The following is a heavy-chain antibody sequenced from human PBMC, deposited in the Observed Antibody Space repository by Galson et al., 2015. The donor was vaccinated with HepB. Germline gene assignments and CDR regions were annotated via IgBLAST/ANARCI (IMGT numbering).Heavy chain of an antibody. CDR1: GFTFSTSG. J-gene: IGHJ4*02. D-gene: IGHD5-24*01. V-gene: IGHV3-30*02. CDR2: IDYIGSYR. Sequence: SLRLSCAASGFTFSTSGMHWVRQAPGKGLEGVTLIDYIGSYRRYADSVKGRFTVSRDNFKNTLYLQMNGLRVEDTAVYYCATEIAASVVFDNWGQGILVTVSS. CDR3: ATEIAASVVFDN.